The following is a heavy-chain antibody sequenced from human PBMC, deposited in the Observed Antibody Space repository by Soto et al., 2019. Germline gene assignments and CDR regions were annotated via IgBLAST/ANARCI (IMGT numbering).Heavy chain of an antibody. CDR3: ARGMTSYYDFWSGYYSYYGMDV. D-gene: IGHD3-3*01. CDR1: GGSISSYY. CDR2: IYYSGST. Sequence: SETLSLTCTVSGGSISSYYWSWIRQPPGKGLEWIGYIYYSGSTNYNPSLKSRVTISVDTSKNQFSLKLSSVTAADTAVYYCARGMTSYYDFWSGYYSYYGMDVWGQGTTVTVSS. V-gene: IGHV4-59*01. J-gene: IGHJ6*02.